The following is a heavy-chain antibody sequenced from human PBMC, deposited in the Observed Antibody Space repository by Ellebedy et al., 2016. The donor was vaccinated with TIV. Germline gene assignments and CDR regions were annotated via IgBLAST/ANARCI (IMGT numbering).Heavy chain of an antibody. D-gene: IGHD3-10*01. J-gene: IGHJ4*02. CDR2: ISYDGSNK. V-gene: IGHV3-30*03. CDR3: ARDEDDGEGPYDY. Sequence: GESLKISXAASGFTFSSYGMHWVRQAPGKGLEWVAVISYDGSNKYYADSVKGRFTISRDNAKNSLYLQMNSLRAEDTAVYYCARDEDDGEGPYDYWGQGTLVTVSS. CDR1: GFTFSSYG.